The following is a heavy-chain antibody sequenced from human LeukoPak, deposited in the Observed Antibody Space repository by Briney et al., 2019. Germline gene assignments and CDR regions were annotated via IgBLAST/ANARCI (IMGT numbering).Heavy chain of an antibody. CDR2: ISRDGSEK. V-gene: IGHV3-30*18. D-gene: IGHD3-22*01. CDR3: AKGHPYYDSSGYYFDY. J-gene: IGHJ4*02. CDR1: GFTFSIYG. Sequence: GGSLRLSCLASGFTFSIYGMHWVRQAPGKGLERVALISRDGSEKYYADSVKGRFTISRDNSKNTLYLQMNSLRAEDTAVYYCAKGHPYYDSSGYYFDYWGQGTLVTVSS.